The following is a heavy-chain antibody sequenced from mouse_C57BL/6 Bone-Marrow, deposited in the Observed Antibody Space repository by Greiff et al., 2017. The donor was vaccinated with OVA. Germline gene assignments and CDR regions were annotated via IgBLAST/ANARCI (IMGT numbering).Heavy chain of an antibody. D-gene: IGHD4-1*01. Sequence: EVKVVESGGGLVQPGGSLRLSCATSGFTFSDFYMEWVRQPPGKRLEWIAASRNKANDYTTEYSASVKGRFIVSRDTSPSILYLQMNALRAEYTAIYYCARDNWDWYFDVWGAGTTVTVSS. CDR2: SRNKANDYTT. J-gene: IGHJ1*01. V-gene: IGHV7-1*02. CDR1: GFTFSDFY. CDR3: ARDNWDWYFDV.